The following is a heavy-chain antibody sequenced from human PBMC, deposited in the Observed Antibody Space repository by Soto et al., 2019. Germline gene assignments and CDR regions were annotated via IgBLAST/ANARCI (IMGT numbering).Heavy chain of an antibody. CDR2: IYYNGNT. Sequence: SETLSLTCSVSGGSISNHYWSWIRQPPGKGLEWIGYIYYNGNTNYNPSLKSRVTMSVDTSRNQISLKLTTVTAADTAVYYCTRANWYYEYWGQGTRVTVSS. D-gene: IGHD7-27*01. CDR1: GGSISNHY. J-gene: IGHJ4*02. V-gene: IGHV4-59*11. CDR3: TRANWYYEY.